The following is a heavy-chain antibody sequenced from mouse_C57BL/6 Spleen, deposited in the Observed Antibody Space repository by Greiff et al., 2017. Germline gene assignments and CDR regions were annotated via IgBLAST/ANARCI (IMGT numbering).Heavy chain of an antibody. J-gene: IGHJ4*01. CDR1: GFSLTSYG. Sequence: QVQLKESGPGLVQPSQSLSITCTVSGFSLTSYGVHWVRQSPGKGLEWLGVIWSGGSTDYNAAFISRLSISKDNSKSQVFFKMNSLQADDTAIYYCASQYYGSRGDYAMDYWGQGTSVTVSS. D-gene: IGHD1-1*01. CDR3: ASQYYGSRGDYAMDY. CDR2: IWSGGST. V-gene: IGHV2-2*01.